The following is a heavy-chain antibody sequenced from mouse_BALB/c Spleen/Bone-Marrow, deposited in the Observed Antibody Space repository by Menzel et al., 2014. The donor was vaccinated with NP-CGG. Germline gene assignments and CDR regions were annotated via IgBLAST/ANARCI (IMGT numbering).Heavy chain of an antibody. V-gene: IGHV5-9*02. J-gene: IGHJ3*01. Sequence: EVKVVESGGGLVKPGGSLKLSCVASGFAFSSYDMSWVRQTPEKRLEWVATISSGGSYTYYPDSVKGRFTISRDNARNTLYLQMSSLRSEDTALYYCARHPYYGNYPAWFAYWGQGTLVTVSA. CDR3: ARHPYYGNYPAWFAY. CDR1: GFAFSSYD. D-gene: IGHD2-10*01. CDR2: ISSGGSYT.